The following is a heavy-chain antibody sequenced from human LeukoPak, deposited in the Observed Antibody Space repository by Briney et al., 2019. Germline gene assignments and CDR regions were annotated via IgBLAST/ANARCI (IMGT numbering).Heavy chain of an antibody. CDR2: ISAYNGNT. CDR3: ARAAIRITMIVVDDY. Sequence: GASVKLSCKASGYTFTSYGISWVRQAPGQGLEGRGWISAYNGNTNYAQKLQGRGTMTTDTSTSTAYMDLRSLRSDDTAVYYCARAAIRITMIVVDDYWGQGPLVTVSS. V-gene: IGHV1-18*01. D-gene: IGHD3-22*01. J-gene: IGHJ4*02. CDR1: GYTFTSYG.